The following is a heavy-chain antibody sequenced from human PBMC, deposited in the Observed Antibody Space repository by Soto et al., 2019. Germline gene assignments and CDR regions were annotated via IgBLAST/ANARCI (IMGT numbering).Heavy chain of an antibody. V-gene: IGHV3-23*01. CDR3: ARRSSGWYFDY. CDR2: ISGSGGST. Sequence: EVQLLESGGGLVQPGGSLRLSCAASGFSFSSYAMNWVRQAPGKGLEWVSVISGSGGSTYYADSVKGRFTISRDNSKNTLYLQMISLRAEDTAVYYCARRSSGWYFDYWGQGTLVIVSS. J-gene: IGHJ4*02. D-gene: IGHD6-19*01. CDR1: GFSFSSYA.